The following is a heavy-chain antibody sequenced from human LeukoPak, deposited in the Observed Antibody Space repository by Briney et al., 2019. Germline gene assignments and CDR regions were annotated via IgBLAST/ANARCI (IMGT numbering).Heavy chain of an antibody. Sequence: AGGSLRLSCAASGLTFSSYSMNWVCQAPGKGLKWVSYFSTSSGTISYADSVKGRFTISRDNAKNSLYLQMNSLRAEDTAVYYCARDSMYAFDIWGQGTMVTVSS. CDR3: ARDSMYAFDI. J-gene: IGHJ3*02. D-gene: IGHD2-2*01. V-gene: IGHV3-48*01. CDR2: FSTSSGTI. CDR1: GLTFSSYS.